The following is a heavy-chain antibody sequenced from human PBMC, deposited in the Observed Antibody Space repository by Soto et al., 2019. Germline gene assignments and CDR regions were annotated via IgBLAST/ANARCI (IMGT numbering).Heavy chain of an antibody. Sequence: ASVKVSCKASGYTFTSYGISWVRQAPGQGLEWMGWISAYNGNTNYAQKLQGRVTMTTDTSTSTAYMELRSLRSDDTAVYYCARVSTVAGCYYYYGMDVWGQGTTVTVSS. CDR3: ARVSTVAGCYYYYGMDV. J-gene: IGHJ6*02. CDR2: ISAYNGNT. D-gene: IGHD4-17*01. CDR1: GYTFTSYG. V-gene: IGHV1-18*01.